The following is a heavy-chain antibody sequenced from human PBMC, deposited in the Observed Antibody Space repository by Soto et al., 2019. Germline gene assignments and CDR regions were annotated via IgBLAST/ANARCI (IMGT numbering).Heavy chain of an antibody. V-gene: IGHV3-33*01. CDR3: ARDGLVRYGYGMDV. D-gene: IGHD3-22*01. CDR2: IWFDGSKK. Sequence: QMQLVESGGGVVQPGRSLRLSCAASGFTFRSYGIHWVRQAPGKGLEWVALIWFDGSKKYYVDSVKGRFAFSRDNSKKTLYRKMNSLGVEETAVYYCARDGLVRYGYGMDVWGQGTTVTVSS. CDR1: GFTFRSYG. J-gene: IGHJ6*02.